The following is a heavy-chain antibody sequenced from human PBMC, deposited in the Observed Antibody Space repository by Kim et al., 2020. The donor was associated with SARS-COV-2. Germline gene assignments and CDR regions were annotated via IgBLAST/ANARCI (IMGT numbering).Heavy chain of an antibody. CDR2: IYDSGST. J-gene: IGHJ4*02. V-gene: IGHV4-59*08. CDR1: GGSSSSYY. Sequence: SETLSLTCTVSGGSSSSYYWSWIRQSPGKGLEWIGYIYDSGSTNYNPSLKSRVTLSLDTSKKQFSLKMRSVTAADTAVYYCARHTGGGSWAYFDYWGQGILVTVSS. CDR3: ARHTGGGSWAYFDY. D-gene: IGHD6-13*01.